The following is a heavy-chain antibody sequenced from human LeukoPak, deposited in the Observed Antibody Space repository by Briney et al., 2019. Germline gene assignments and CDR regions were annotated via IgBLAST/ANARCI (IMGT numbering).Heavy chain of an antibody. CDR1: GFTFSYYN. V-gene: IGHV3-74*01. CDR2: FSSDGYNI. Sequence: GGSLRLSCAASGFTFSYYNMNWVRQAPGKGLVWISHFSSDGYNIGYADSVKGRFAISRDTAKNTLYLQMNSLRAEDTAVYYCVRQDRGSYSGGYWGQGTLVTVSS. CDR3: VRQDRGSYSGGY. D-gene: IGHD1-26*01. J-gene: IGHJ4*02.